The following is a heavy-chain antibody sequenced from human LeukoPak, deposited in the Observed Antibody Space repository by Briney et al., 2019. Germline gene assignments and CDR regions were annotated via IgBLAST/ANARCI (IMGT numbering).Heavy chain of an antibody. CDR2: MNAGNGNT. Sequence: ASVKVSCKASGYTFTSYAMHWVRQAPGQRLEWMGWMNAGNGNTKYSQKFQGRVTITRDTSASTAYMELSSLRSEDTAVYYCARWDSDGSYYYYYYMDVWGKGTTVTVSS. V-gene: IGHV1-3*01. CDR1: GYTFTSYA. J-gene: IGHJ6*03. CDR3: ARWDSDGSYYYYYYMDV. D-gene: IGHD5-18*01.